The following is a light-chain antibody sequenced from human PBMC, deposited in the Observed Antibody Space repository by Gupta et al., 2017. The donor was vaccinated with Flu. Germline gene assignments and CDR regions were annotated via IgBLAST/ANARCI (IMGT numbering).Light chain of an antibody. V-gene: IGKV3-20*01. Sequence: VLTQSPGTLSLSPGERATLSCRASQSVSTSYLAWYQQKPGQAPRLLIYGASSRATGIPDRFSGSESGTDVTLTISRLEPEDVAGYYCQQCGSSPRTFGQGTKVEIK. CDR2: GAS. J-gene: IGKJ1*01. CDR1: QSVSTSY. CDR3: QQCGSSPRT.